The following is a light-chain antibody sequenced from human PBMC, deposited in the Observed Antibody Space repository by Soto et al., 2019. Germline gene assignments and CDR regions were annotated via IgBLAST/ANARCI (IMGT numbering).Light chain of an antibody. CDR1: KLGEKY. V-gene: IGLV3-1*01. J-gene: IGLJ2*01. Sequence: SYELTQPPSVSVSPGQTVSITCSGDKLGEKYACWYQQKPGQSPVLVIYQDTKRPSGIPERFSGSNSGNTATLTISGTQAMDEADYYCQAWDSSNVVFGGGTKLTVL. CDR3: QAWDSSNVV. CDR2: QDT.